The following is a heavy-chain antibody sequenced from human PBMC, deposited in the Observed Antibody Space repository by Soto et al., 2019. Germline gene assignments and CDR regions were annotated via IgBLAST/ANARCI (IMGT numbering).Heavy chain of an antibody. CDR3: AKARGSGTPHYMDV. D-gene: IGHD3-10*01. CDR2: ISASGRGT. Sequence: EVQLLESGGGLVQPGVSLRLSCAASGFTFTDSAMYWVRQAPGKGLEWISTISASGRGTYYADSVQGRFAISRDNSRNTLYLQMNSLRAEDTAVYYCAKARGSGTPHYMDVWGKGTTVTVSS. J-gene: IGHJ6*03. CDR1: GFTFTDSA. V-gene: IGHV3-23*01.